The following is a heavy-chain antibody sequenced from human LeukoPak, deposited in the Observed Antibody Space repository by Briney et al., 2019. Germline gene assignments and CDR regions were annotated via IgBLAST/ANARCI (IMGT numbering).Heavy chain of an antibody. D-gene: IGHD1-14*01. V-gene: IGHV3-43*01. Sequence: PGGSLRLSCAASGFTFDHYSMHWVRQAPGKGLEWVSLISWDGGSTYYADSVKGRFTISRDNAKNSLFLQMNSLGDEDTAVYYCVRDAVTAYWSQGTLVTVSS. J-gene: IGHJ4*02. CDR1: GFTFDHYS. CDR3: VRDAVTAY. CDR2: ISWDGGST.